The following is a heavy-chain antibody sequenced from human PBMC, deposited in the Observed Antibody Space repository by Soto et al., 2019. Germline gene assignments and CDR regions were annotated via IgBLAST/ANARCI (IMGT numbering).Heavy chain of an antibody. J-gene: IGHJ5*01. Sequence: QVQLQQWGAGLLKPSETLSLTCAVYGGSFSGYYWSWIRQPPGKGLGWIGEIIHSGSTKYNPSLKSRVTKSVDTSKNQFSLKLSAVTAADTAVYYCARYDSSGYVVSWGQGTLVTVSS. CDR1: GGSFSGYY. D-gene: IGHD3-22*01. V-gene: IGHV4-34*12. CDR2: IIHSGST. CDR3: ARYDSSGYVVS.